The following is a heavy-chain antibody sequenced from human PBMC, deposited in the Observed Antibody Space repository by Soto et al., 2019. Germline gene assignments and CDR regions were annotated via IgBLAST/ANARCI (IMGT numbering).Heavy chain of an antibody. CDR2: IYYSGST. J-gene: IGHJ4*02. CDR3: ARYYYYDSSGVTAYFDY. Sequence: PSETLSLTCTVSGGSISSSSYYWGWIRQPPGKGLEWIGSIYYSGSTYYNPSLKSRVTISVDTSKNQFSLKLSSVTAADTAVYYCARYYYYDSSGVTAYFDYWGQGTLVTVSS. CDR1: GGSISSSSYY. V-gene: IGHV4-39*01. D-gene: IGHD3-22*01.